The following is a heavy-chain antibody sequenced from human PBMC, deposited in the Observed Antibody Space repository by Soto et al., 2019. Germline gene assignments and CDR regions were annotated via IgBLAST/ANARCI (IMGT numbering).Heavy chain of an antibody. CDR3: ARVIAAAGPHNFDF. Sequence: XSVKVSFNASGYTFTSYGISLVRHSPGQGLEWMGWISAYNGNTNYAQKLQGRVTMTTDTSTSTAYMEPRSLRSDDTAVYYCARVIAAAGPHNFDFWGQGTLVTVSS. D-gene: IGHD6-13*01. CDR1: GYTFTSYG. CDR2: ISAYNGNT. J-gene: IGHJ4*02. V-gene: IGHV1-18*01.